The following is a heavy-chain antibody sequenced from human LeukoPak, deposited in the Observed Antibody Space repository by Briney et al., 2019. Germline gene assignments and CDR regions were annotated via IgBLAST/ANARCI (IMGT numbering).Heavy chain of an antibody. V-gene: IGHV4-59*01. CDR2: IYSSGST. D-gene: IGHD3-10*01. CDR3: ARYKGVPHHPNWFDP. J-gene: IGHJ5*02. CDR1: GGFISSYY. Sequence: SETLPLTCTVSGGFISSYYWTWIRQPPGKGLEWIGYIYSSGSTSYSPSLKSRVTISVDTSKNQFSLKLSSVTAADTAVYYCARYKGVPHHPNWFDPWGQGTLVTVSS.